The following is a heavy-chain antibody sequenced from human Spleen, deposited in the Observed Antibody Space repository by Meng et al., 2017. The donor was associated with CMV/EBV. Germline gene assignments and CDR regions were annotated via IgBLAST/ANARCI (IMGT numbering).Heavy chain of an antibody. D-gene: IGHD2-2*01. Sequence: GGSLRLSCAASGFTFSSYAMSWVRQAPGKGLEWVSAISGSGGSTYYADSVKGRFTISRDNSKNTLYLQMNSLRAEDTAVYYCTTDAQYCSSTSCYDYYYYGMDVWGQGTTVTVSS. CDR3: TTDAQYCSSTSCYDYYYYGMDV. V-gene: IGHV3-23*01. CDR2: ISGSGGST. CDR1: GFTFSSYA. J-gene: IGHJ6*02.